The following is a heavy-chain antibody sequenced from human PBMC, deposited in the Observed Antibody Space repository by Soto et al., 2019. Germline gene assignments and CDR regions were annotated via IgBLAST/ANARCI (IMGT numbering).Heavy chain of an antibody. CDR1: GGSFSGYY. CDR2: INHSGST. D-gene: IGHD6-13*01. Sequence: PSETLSLTCAVYGGSFSGYYWSWIRQPPGKGLEWIGEINHSGSTNYNPSLKSRVTISVDTSKNQFSLKLSSVTAADTAVYYCARGDWRRQQLVFRGWFDPWGQGTLVTVSS. J-gene: IGHJ5*02. V-gene: IGHV4-34*01. CDR3: ARGDWRRQQLVFRGWFDP.